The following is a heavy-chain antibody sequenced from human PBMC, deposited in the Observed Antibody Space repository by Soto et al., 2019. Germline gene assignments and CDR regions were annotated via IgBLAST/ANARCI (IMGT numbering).Heavy chain of an antibody. CDR3: VRDSGAKLSSS. CDR1: GGTFSSYR. J-gene: IGHJ4*02. Sequence: SVKVSCKASGGTFSSYRINWARQAPGQGLEWVGGIVPIYRTADYAQKFQGRVTITADESARTSYMELRSLKSQDTAAYYCVRDSGAKLSSSWGQGTLVTVSS. V-gene: IGHV1-69*13. CDR2: IVPIYRTA. D-gene: IGHD6-13*01.